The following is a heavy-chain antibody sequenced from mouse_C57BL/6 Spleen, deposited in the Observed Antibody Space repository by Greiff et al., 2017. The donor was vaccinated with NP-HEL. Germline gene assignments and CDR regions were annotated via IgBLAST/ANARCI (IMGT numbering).Heavy chain of an antibody. CDR2: INPNNGGT. D-gene: IGHD1-1*01. CDR3: ARSLITTVEGDY. Sequence: EVQLQQSGPELVKPGASVKIPCKASGYTFTDYNMDWVKQSHGKSLEWIGDINPNNGGTIYNQKFKGKATLTVDKSSSTAYMELRSLTSEDTAVYYCARSLITTVEGDYWGQGTSVTVSS. CDR1: GYTFTDYN. V-gene: IGHV1-18*01. J-gene: IGHJ4*01.